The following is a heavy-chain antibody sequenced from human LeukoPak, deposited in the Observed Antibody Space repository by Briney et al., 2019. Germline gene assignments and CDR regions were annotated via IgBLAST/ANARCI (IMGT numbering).Heavy chain of an antibody. CDR2: IDPSDSYT. D-gene: IGHD2-2*01. Sequence: GESLKISCKGSDYSFTSYWISWVRQMPGKGLEWMGRIDPSDSYTNYSPSFQGHVTISADKSISTAYLQWSSLKASDTAMYYCALRPGAHELEVPAFWDYWGQGTLVTVSS. J-gene: IGHJ4*02. CDR1: DYSFTSYW. CDR3: ALRPGAHELEVPAFWDY. V-gene: IGHV5-10-1*01.